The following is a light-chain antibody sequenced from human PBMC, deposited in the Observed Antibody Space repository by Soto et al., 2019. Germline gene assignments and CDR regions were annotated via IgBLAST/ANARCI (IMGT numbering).Light chain of an antibody. J-gene: IGLJ1*01. CDR1: SSDVGGYNY. CDR2: DVS. CDR3: SSYTSSRYV. V-gene: IGLV2-14*01. Sequence: QSALTRPASVSGSPGQSITISCTGTSSDVGGYNYVSWYQQHPGKAPKLMIYDVSNWPSGVSNRFSGSKSGNTASLTISGLQAEDEADYYCSSYTSSRYVFGTGTKLTVL.